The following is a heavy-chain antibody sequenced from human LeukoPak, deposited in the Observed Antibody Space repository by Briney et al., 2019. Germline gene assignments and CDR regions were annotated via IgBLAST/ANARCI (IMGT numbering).Heavy chain of an antibody. CDR3: ARRGGVGYRSYYYGSGSYYD. CDR1: GGSFSGYY. J-gene: IGHJ4*02. V-gene: IGHV4-34*01. CDR2: INHSGST. D-gene: IGHD3-10*01. Sequence: SETLYLTCAVYGGSFSGYYWSWIRQPPGKGLEWIGEINHSGSTNYNPSLKSRVTISVDTSKNQFSLKLSSVTAADTAVYYCARRGGVGYRSYYYGSGSYYDWGQGTLVTVSS.